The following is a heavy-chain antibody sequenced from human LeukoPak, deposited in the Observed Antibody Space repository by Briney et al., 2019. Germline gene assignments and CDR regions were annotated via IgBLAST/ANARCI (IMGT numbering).Heavy chain of an antibody. Sequence: ASVKVSCKASGYTFTGYYMHWVRQAPGQGLEWMGWINPNSGGTNYAQKFQGRVTMTRDTSISTAYMELSRLRSDDTAVYYCARDEGSYGYSVAFDYWGQGTLVTVSS. CDR1: GYTFTGYY. V-gene: IGHV1-2*02. J-gene: IGHJ4*02. D-gene: IGHD3-16*01. CDR2: INPNSGGT. CDR3: ARDEGSYGYSVAFDY.